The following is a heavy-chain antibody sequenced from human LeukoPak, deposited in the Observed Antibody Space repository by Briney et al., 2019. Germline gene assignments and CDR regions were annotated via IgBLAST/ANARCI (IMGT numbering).Heavy chain of an antibody. Sequence: GGSLRLSCAASGFTFSSYAMSWVRQAPGGGLEWGSAISGSGGSTYYADSVKGRFTISRDNSKNTLYLQMNSLRAEDTAVYYCAKDEGGEYSYGYVWFDPWGKGTLVTVSS. CDR1: GFTFSSYA. V-gene: IGHV3-23*01. CDR2: ISGSGGST. D-gene: IGHD5-18*01. J-gene: IGHJ5*02. CDR3: AKDEGGEYSYGYVWFDP.